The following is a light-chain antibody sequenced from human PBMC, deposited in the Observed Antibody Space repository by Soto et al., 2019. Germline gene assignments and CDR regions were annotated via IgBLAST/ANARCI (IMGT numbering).Light chain of an antibody. V-gene: IGKV1-39*01. J-gene: IGKJ4*01. Sequence: DIQMTQSPSSLSASVGDRVTITCRASQSITNFLNWYQQKPGKAPKVLIYAASSLQSGVPSRFSGSGSGTDFTLTISSLQPEDFASYFWQQSYRTPRTFGGGTKVE. CDR3: QQSYRTPRT. CDR2: AAS. CDR1: QSITNF.